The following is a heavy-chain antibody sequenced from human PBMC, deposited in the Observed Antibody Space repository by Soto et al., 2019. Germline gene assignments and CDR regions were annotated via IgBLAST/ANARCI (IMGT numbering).Heavy chain of an antibody. V-gene: IGHV1-69*13. D-gene: IGHD6-19*01. Sequence: SVKVSCKASGGTFSSYAISWVRQAPGQGLEWMGGIIPIFGTANYAQKFQGRVTITADESTSTAYMELSSLRAEDTAVYYCARDSSIGVAGSRFDPWGQGTLVTVSS. CDR1: GGTFSSYA. CDR2: IIPIFGTA. J-gene: IGHJ5*02. CDR3: ARDSSIGVAGSRFDP.